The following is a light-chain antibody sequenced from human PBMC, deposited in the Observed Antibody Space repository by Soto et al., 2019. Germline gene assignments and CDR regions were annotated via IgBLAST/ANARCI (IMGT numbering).Light chain of an antibody. J-gene: IGKJ2*01. CDR2: GAS. CDR3: QQYNNWPQKYT. CDR1: QSVSSN. Sequence: EIVMTLSPATLSVSPGERATLSCRASQSVSSNLAWYQQKPGQAPRLLIYGASTRATGIPARFSGSGSGTEFTLTISSLQSEDFAVYNCQQYNNWPQKYTFGQGTKLEIK. V-gene: IGKV3-15*01.